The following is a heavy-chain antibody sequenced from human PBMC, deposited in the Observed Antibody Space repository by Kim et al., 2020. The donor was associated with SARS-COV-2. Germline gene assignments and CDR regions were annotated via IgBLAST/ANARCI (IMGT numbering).Heavy chain of an antibody. Sequence: SVKGRFTISRENAKNSLYLQMNSLRAGDTAVYYCARGNYDFWSGDYYFDYWGQGTLVTVSS. J-gene: IGHJ4*02. CDR3: ARGNYDFWSGDYYFDY. D-gene: IGHD3-3*01. V-gene: IGHV3-13*01.